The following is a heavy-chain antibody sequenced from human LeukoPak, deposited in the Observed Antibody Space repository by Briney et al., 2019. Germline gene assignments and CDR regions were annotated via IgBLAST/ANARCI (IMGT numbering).Heavy chain of an antibody. Sequence: SETLSLTCTVSGGSISSYYGSWIRQSPGKGLEWIGYIYYSGSTNYNPSLKSRVTISVDTSKNQFSLKLSSVTAADTAVYYCARGMYSSSWFFDYWGQGTLVTVSS. CDR3: ARGMYSSSWFFDY. CDR1: GGSISSYY. V-gene: IGHV4-59*01. D-gene: IGHD6-13*01. J-gene: IGHJ4*02. CDR2: IYYSGST.